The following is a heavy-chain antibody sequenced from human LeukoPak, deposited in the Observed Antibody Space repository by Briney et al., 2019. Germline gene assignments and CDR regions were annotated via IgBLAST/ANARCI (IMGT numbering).Heavy chain of an antibody. CDR3: ARLRFLEWLFPWFDP. CDR1: GVSISGHY. J-gene: IGHJ5*02. Sequence: PSETLSLTCSVSGVSISGHYWSWIRQPPGKGLEWIGNIYSSGNTNYNPSLKSRVTISVDTSKNQFSLKLSSVTAADTAVYYCARLRFLEWLFPWFDPWGQGTLVTVS. CDR2: IYSSGNT. D-gene: IGHD3-3*01. V-gene: IGHV4-59*08.